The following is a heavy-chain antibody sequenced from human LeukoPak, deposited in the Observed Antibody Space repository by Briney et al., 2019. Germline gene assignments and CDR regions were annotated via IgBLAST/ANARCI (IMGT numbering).Heavy chain of an antibody. J-gene: IGHJ3*01. CDR2: IYWDADK. V-gene: IGHV2-5*02. Sequence: SGPTLVKPTQTLTLTCSFPGLSLNNSGEGVAWIRQPPRKALEWLALIYWDADKRFSPSVEIILAITRDTPKSQVLLTMNNMNPVDTGSNYCVHKNPLAFYRDGHVFTGVGFGAFDFWGEGVLVTVSS. D-gene: IGHD3-3*02. CDR3: VHKNPLAFYRDGHVFTGVGFGAFDF. CDR1: GLSLNNSGEG.